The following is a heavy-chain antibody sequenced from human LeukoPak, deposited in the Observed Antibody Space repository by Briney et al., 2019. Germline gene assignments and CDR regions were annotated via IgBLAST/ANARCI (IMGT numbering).Heavy chain of an antibody. J-gene: IGHJ4*02. V-gene: IGHV3-23*01. CDR3: AKRIQYSSSSAYFDY. CDR2: ISDTGGNK. CDR1: GFTFSRYG. D-gene: IGHD6-6*01. Sequence: GGSLRLSCAASGFTFSRYGMNWVRQAPGEGLEWLSAISDTGGNKYYADSVKGRFTISRDNPRNTLYLQVNSLRAEDTAIYYCAKRIQYSSSSAYFDYWGQGTLVTVSS.